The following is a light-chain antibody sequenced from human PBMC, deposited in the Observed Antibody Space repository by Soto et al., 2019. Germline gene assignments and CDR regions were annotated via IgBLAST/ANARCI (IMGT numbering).Light chain of an antibody. CDR3: QQYNSSPWT. CDR2: DAS. J-gene: IGKJ1*01. Sequence: DIQMTQSPSTLCASVGDRVTITGRASQSISHFLAWYQQKPGKVPKIFIYDASNLASGVPSRFRGSGSGTDCTLTISGLQPDDFAAYYCQQYNSSPWTFGQGTKVDIK. CDR1: QSISHF. V-gene: IGKV1-5*01.